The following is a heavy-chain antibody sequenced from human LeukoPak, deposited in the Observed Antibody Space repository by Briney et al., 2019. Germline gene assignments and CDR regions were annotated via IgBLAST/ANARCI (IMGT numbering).Heavy chain of an antibody. D-gene: IGHD6-13*01. CDR2: ISGSGGST. V-gene: IGHV3-23*01. J-gene: IGHJ4*02. Sequence: GGSLRLSCEASGFTFSSYAMNWVRQAPGKGLEWVSGISGSGGSTYYADSVKGRVTISRDNSKNTLYLQMNSLRAEDTAVYYCAKDLSSSWNYFDYWGQGTLVTVSS. CDR1: GFTFSSYA. CDR3: AKDLSSSWNYFDY.